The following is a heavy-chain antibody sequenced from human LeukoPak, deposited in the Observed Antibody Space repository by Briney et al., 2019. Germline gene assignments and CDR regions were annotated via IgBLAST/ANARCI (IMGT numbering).Heavy chain of an antibody. CDR2: ISAYNGNT. D-gene: IGHD5-12*01. Sequence: ASVKVSCKASGYTFTSYGISWVRQAPGQGLEWMGWISAYNGNTNYAQKLQGRVTMTTDTSTSTAYMELRSLRSDGTAVYYCARGGYAVSAHLLYYGMDVWGQGTTVTVSS. V-gene: IGHV1-18*01. CDR1: GYTFTSYG. CDR3: ARGGYAVSAHLLYYGMDV. J-gene: IGHJ6*02.